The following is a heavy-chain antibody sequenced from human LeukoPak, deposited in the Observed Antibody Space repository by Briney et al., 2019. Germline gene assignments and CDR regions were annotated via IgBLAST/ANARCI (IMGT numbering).Heavy chain of an antibody. CDR3: ARDSPESSSSSFYYHYGMDV. CDR2: FDPEDVET. D-gene: IGHD6-6*01. V-gene: IGHV1-24*01. J-gene: IGHJ6*02. CDR1: GYTLTRLA. Sequence: ASVKVSCKVSGYTLTRLAMHWVRQAPGKGLEWMGGFDPEDVETVYAQKFQGRVTITADKSTSTAYMELSSLRSEDTAVYYCARDSPESSSSSFYYHYGMDVWGQGTTVTVSS.